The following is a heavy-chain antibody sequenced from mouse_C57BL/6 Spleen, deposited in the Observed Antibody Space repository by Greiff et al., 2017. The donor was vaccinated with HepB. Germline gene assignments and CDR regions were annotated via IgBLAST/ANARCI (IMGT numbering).Heavy chain of an antibody. CDR3: AREGGYDGYYMRSGAMDY. V-gene: IGHV3-6*01. J-gene: IGHJ4*01. CDR2: ISYDGSN. Sequence: EVKVEESGPGLVKPSQSLSLTCSVPGYSITSGYYWNWIRQFPGNKLEWMGYISYDGSNNYNPSLKNRISITRDTSKNQFFLKLNSVTTEDTATYYCAREGGYDGYYMRSGAMDYWGQGTSVTVSS. CDR1: GYSITSGYY. D-gene: IGHD2-3*01.